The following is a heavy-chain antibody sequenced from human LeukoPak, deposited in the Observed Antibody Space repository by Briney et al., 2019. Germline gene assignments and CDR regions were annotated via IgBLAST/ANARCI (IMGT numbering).Heavy chain of an antibody. D-gene: IGHD2-15*01. CDR3: ARDYVHDCSGGSCYGYFDY. Sequence: GRSLRLSCAASGFTFSNYGMHWVRQAPGKGLEWVAVIWYDGSNKYYADSVKGRFTISRDNSKNTLYLQMNSLRDEDTAVYYCARDYVHDCSGGSCYGYFDYWGQGTLVTVSS. V-gene: IGHV3-33*01. CDR2: IWYDGSNK. J-gene: IGHJ4*02. CDR1: GFTFSNYG.